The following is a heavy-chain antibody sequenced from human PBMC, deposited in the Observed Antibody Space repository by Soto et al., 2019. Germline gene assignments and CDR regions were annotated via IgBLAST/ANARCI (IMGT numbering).Heavy chain of an antibody. D-gene: IGHD2-15*01. CDR2: IYYSGST. CDR1: GGSLSSGGYY. CDR3: AKSAKYHSLFDP. J-gene: IGHJ5*02. V-gene: IGHV4-31*03. Sequence: QVQLQESGPGLVKPSQTLSLTCPVSGGSLSSGGYYWSWIRQHPGKGLEWIGYIYYSGSTYYNPSLKSRVTISVDTSKNQFSLKLSSVTAADTAVYYCAKSAKYHSLFDPWGQGTLVTVSS.